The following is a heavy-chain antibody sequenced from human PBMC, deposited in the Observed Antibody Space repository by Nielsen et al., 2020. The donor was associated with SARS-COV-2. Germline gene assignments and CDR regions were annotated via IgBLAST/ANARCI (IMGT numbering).Heavy chain of an antibody. J-gene: IGHJ5*02. CDR2: INPSGGST. V-gene: IGHV1-46*01. D-gene: IGHD6-13*01. Sequence: WVRQAPGQGLEWMGIINPSGGSTSYAQKFQGRVTMTRDTSTSTVYMELSSLRSEDTAVYYCARETPRLYSSSWYGVRANWFDPWGQGTLVTVSS. CDR3: ARETPRLYSSSWYGVRANWFDP.